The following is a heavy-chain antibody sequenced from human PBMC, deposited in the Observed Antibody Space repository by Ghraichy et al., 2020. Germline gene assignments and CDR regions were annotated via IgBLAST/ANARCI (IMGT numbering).Heavy chain of an antibody. Sequence: SETLSLTCTVSGGSISSGSYYWGWIRQPPGRGLECIGSIYYGGSTYYNPSLKSRVTISVDTSKNQFSLKVISVTAADTAVYYCARHYDYGGNSGDFDYWGQGTLVTFSS. CDR2: IYYGGST. D-gene: IGHD4-23*01. V-gene: IGHV4-39*01. CDR3: ARHYDYGGNSGDFDY. J-gene: IGHJ4*02. CDR1: GGSISSGSYY.